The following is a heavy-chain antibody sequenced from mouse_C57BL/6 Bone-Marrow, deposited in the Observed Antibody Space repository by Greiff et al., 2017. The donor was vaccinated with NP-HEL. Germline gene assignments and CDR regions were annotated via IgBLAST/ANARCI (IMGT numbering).Heavy chain of an antibody. CDR1: GFTFSSYG. V-gene: IGHV5-6*01. Sequence: EVHLVESGGDLVKPGGSLTLSCAASGFTFSSYGMSWVRQTPDKRLEWVATIRSGGSYNYYPASVPGRFTISRDNAKNTLDLQMSRLKSEDTTMYYCARHVYYGNYYAMDDWGQGTSVTVSS. CDR3: ARHVYYGNYYAMDD. J-gene: IGHJ4*01. CDR2: IRSGGSYN. D-gene: IGHD2-1*01.